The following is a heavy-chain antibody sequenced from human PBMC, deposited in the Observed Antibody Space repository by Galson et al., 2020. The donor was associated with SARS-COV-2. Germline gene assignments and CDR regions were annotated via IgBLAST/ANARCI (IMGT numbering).Heavy chain of an antibody. Sequence: GGSLRLSCAASGFTFSNAWMSWVRQAPGKGLEWVGRIKSKTDGGTTDYAAPVKGRFTISRDDSKNTLYLQMNSLKTEDTAVYYCTTEVFMSGLWFGELWLDPWGQGTLVTVSS. CDR3: TTEVFMSGLWFGELWLDP. J-gene: IGHJ5*02. V-gene: IGHV3-15*01. CDR2: IKSKTDGGTT. CDR1: GFTFSNAW. D-gene: IGHD3-10*01.